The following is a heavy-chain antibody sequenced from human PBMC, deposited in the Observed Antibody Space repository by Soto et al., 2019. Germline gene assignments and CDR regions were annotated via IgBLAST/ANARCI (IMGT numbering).Heavy chain of an antibody. J-gene: IGHJ6*02. CDR2: IKGDGISI. V-gene: IGHV3-74*01. CDR3: VRYCSIISCEPYDMDV. Sequence: EVQLVESGGDLVQPGGSLRLSCAASGFTFNNYWMHWARQAPGKGLVWVSRIKGDGISITYADSVKGRFTISRDNAKDTMFLHVNRLRADDKAVYYSVRYCSIISCEPYDMDVWGQGTTVTVSS. CDR1: GFTFNNYW. D-gene: IGHD2-2*01.